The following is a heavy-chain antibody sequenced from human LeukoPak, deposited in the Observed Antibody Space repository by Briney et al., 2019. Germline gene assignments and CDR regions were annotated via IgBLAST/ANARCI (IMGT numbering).Heavy chain of an antibody. D-gene: IGHD2/OR15-2a*01. V-gene: IGHV3-48*01. CDR1: GFTFSSYS. CDR3: ARGKLREYSAY. J-gene: IGHJ4*02. Sequence: GGSLRLSCAASGFTFSSYSMNWVRQAPGKGLEWVSYISSSSSTIYYADSVKGRFTISRDNAKNSLYLQMNSLRAEDTAVYYCARGKLREYSAYWGQGTLVTVSS. CDR2: ISSSSSTI.